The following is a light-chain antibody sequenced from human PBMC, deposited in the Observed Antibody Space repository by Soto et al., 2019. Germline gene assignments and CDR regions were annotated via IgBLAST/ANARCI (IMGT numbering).Light chain of an antibody. CDR3: QQYNNWQYT. CDR2: AAS. V-gene: IGKV3-15*01. Sequence: EIVMTQSPATLSVSPGERATLSCRASQSVSSNLAWYQQKPGQAPRLLLYAASTRATGIPARFSGSGSGTEFTLTISSLQSEDFAVYSCQQYNNWQYTFGQGTKLEIK. CDR1: QSVSSN. J-gene: IGKJ2*01.